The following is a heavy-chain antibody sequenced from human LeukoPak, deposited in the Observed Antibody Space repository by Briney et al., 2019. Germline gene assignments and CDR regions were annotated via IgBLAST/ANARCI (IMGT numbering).Heavy chain of an antibody. V-gene: IGHV1-46*01. Sequence: ASVKVSCKASGYTFTSYYMHWVRQAPGQGLEWMGIINPSGGSTSYAQKFQGRVTMTRDMSTSTAYMELRSLRSDDTAVYYCARLAAAGTEDWFDPWGQGTLVTVSS. J-gene: IGHJ5*02. CDR3: ARLAAAGTEDWFDP. D-gene: IGHD6-13*01. CDR1: GYTFTSYY. CDR2: INPSGGST.